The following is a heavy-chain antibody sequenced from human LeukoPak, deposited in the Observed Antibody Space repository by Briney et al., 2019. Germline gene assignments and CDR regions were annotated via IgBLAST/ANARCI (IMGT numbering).Heavy chain of an antibody. D-gene: IGHD3-10*01. CDR3: ARAWYYYGSGSLSAYDL. CDR1: GGTFSSYA. CDR2: IIPIFGTA. V-gene: IGHV1-69*13. Sequence: ASVKVSCKASGGTFSSYAISWVRQAPGQGLGWMGGIIPIFGTANYAQKFQGRVTITADESTGTAYMELSSLRSEDTAVYYCARAWYYYGSGSLSAYDLWGRGTLVTVSS. J-gene: IGHJ2*01.